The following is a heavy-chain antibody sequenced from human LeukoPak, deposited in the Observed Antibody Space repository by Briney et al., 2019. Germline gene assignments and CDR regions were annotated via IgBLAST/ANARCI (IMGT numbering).Heavy chain of an antibody. V-gene: IGHV1-69*01. CDR2: IIPIFGTA. J-gene: IGHJ4*02. CDR1: GGTFSSYA. Sequence: GASVKVSCKASGGTFSSYAISWVRQAPGQGLEWMGGIIPIFGTANYAQKFQGRVTITADESTSTAYMELSSLRSEDTAVYYCAREPKMATWEWGQGTLVTVSS. D-gene: IGHD5-24*01. CDR3: AREPKMATWE.